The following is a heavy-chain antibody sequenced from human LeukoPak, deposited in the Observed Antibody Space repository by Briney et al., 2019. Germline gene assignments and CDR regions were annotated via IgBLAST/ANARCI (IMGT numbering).Heavy chain of an antibody. V-gene: IGHV1-69*04. CDR2: IIPILGIA. J-gene: IGHJ6*02. CDR3: ARTPVVVTDYYGMDV. CDR1: GGTFSSYA. D-gene: IGHD2-21*02. Sequence: ASVKVSCKASGGTFSSYAISWVRQAPGQGLEWMGRIIPILGIANYAQKFQGRVTITADKSTSTAYMELSSLRSEDTAVYYCARTPVVVTDYYGMDVWRQGTTVTVSS.